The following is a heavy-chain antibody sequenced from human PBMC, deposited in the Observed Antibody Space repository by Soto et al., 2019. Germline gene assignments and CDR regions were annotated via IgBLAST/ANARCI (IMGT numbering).Heavy chain of an antibody. D-gene: IGHD2-2*01. J-gene: IGHJ6*02. CDR1: GGSIRSYY. CDR3: ARVLDGSSLGMEV. CDR2: IYSSGST. V-gene: IGHV4-4*07. Sequence: SETLSLTCSVSGGSIRSYYWSWIRQSAGKGLEWIGRIYSSGSTNYNPSIKSRVTMSVDTSKNQFSLKLNSVTAADTAVYYCARVLDGSSLGMEVWGQGTTVTVSS.